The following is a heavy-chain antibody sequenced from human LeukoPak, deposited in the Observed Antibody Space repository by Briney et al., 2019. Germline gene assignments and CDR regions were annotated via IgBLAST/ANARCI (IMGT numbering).Heavy chain of an antibody. CDR2: IYYSGST. CDR1: GDSISSYY. D-gene: IGHD3-10*01. J-gene: IGHJ4*02. CDR3: ARYSGEAQFDS. Sequence: SETLSLTCTVSGDSISSYYWSWIRQPPGKGLEWIGYIYYSGSTNYNPSLKSRVTISVDSSKNQFSLKLSSVTAADTAVYYCARYSGEAQFDSGGKGPLVTVS. V-gene: IGHV4-59*01.